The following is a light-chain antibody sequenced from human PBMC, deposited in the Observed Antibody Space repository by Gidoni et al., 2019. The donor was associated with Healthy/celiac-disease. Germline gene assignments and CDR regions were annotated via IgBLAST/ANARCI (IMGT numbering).Light chain of an antibody. Sequence: EIVLTQSPATLSLSPGERATLSCRASQSVSSYLAWYQQKPGQAPRLRIYDAANRATGIPARFSGSGSGTDFTLTISSLEPEDFAVYYCQQRSNWPGTFGQGTKLESK. J-gene: IGKJ2*01. CDR2: DAA. CDR3: QQRSNWPGT. V-gene: IGKV3-11*01. CDR1: QSVSSY.